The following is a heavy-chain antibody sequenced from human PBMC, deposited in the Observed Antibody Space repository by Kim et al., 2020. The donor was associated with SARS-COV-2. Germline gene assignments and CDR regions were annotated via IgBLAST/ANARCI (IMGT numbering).Heavy chain of an antibody. V-gene: IGHV3-48*03. CDR1: GFIFSSYE. J-gene: IGHJ4*02. D-gene: IGHD4-17*01. CDR3: AREGATVTTADF. CDR2: ISSSGSTT. Sequence: GGSLRLSCAASGFIFSSYEMNWVRQAPGKGPEWVSFISSSGSTTYYADSVKGRFTISRDNAKNSLYLQMNSLRAEDTAVYYCAREGATVTTADFWGQGALVTVSA.